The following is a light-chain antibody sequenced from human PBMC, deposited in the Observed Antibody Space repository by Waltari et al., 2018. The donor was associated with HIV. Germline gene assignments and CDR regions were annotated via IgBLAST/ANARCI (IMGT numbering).Light chain of an antibody. Sequence: EIVMTQSPATLSVSPGERATLSCRASQSVRSGLAWYQQKPGQPPRLLIYAASTRATGIPARFSGSGSGTEFTLTISSLQSEDFAVYYGQQYSDWPPVTFGGGTKVEIK. CDR1: QSVRSG. V-gene: IGKV3-15*01. J-gene: IGKJ4*01. CDR2: AAS. CDR3: QQYSDWPPVT.